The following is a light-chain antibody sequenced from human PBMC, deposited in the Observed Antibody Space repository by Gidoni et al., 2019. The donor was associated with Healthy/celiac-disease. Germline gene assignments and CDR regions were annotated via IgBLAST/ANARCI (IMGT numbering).Light chain of an antibody. V-gene: IGKV3-15*01. J-gene: IGKJ4*01. Sequence: IVMTQSPATLSVSPGDRATLSCRASQSVSSNLAWYQQKPGQAPRLLIYGESTRATGIPARFSGSGSGTEFTLTISSLQSEDFAVYYCQQYNNWPPLTFGGGTKVEIK. CDR1: QSVSSN. CDR3: QQYNNWPPLT. CDR2: GES.